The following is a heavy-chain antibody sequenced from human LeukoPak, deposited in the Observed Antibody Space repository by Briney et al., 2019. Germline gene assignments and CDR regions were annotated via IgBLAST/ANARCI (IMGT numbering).Heavy chain of an antibody. V-gene: IGHV4-38-2*02. D-gene: IGHD5-24*01. J-gene: IGHJ4*02. CDR2: IYHGGRT. CDR3: ARMGPTRWLQLNPIDY. Sequence: PSETLSLTCTVSGYSISSGYYWGWIRQTPGKGLEWIGYIYHGGRTDYNPSLKSRVTISVDTSKNQFSLKLSSVTAADTAVYYCARMGPTRWLQLNPIDYWGQGTLVTVSS. CDR1: GYSISSGYY.